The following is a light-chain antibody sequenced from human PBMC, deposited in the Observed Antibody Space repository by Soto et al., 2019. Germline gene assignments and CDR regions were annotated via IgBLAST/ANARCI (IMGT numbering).Light chain of an antibody. CDR2: DVS. J-gene: IGLJ2*01. Sequence: QSVLTQPASVSGSPGQSITISCTGTSSDVGGYNYVSWYQQHPGKAPKLMSFDVSHRPSGVANRFSGSKSGSTASLTISGLQDEDEADYFCCSFTRSRTRIFGGGTKMTVL. V-gene: IGLV2-14*01. CDR1: SSDVGGYNY. CDR3: CSFTRSRTRI.